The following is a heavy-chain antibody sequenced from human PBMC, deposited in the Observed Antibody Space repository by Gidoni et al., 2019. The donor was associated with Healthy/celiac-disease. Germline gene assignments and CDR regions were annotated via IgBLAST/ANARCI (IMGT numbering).Heavy chain of an antibody. CDR3: ARDLVTYDFWSGYYTRGFDY. D-gene: IGHD3-3*01. J-gene: IGHJ4*02. Sequence: SLRLSCAASGFTFSSYGMHWVRQAPGKGLEWVAVIWYDGSNKYYADSVKGRFTISRDNSKNTLYLQMNSLRAEDTAVYYCARDLVTYDFWSGYYTRGFDYWGQGTLVTVSS. V-gene: IGHV3-33*01. CDR2: IWYDGSNK. CDR1: GFTFSSYG.